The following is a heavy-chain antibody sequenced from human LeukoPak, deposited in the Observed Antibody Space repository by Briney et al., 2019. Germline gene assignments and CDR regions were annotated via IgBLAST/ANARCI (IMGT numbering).Heavy chain of an antibody. D-gene: IGHD1-26*01. V-gene: IGHV3-23*01. CDR1: GFTFSSYS. CDR2: ISGSGGYT. CDR3: ARGARGSDFDY. Sequence: GGSLRLSCAASGFTFSSYSMNWVRQAPGKGLEWVSFISGSGGYTYYRDSVKGRFTISRDSSMNTLYLQMNSLRAEDTAVYYCARGARGSDFDYWGQGTLVTVSS. J-gene: IGHJ4*02.